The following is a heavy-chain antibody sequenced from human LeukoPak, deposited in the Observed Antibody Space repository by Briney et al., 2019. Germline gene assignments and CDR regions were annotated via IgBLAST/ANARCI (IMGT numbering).Heavy chain of an antibody. D-gene: IGHD3-22*01. CDR1: GFTFSSYA. J-gene: IGHJ3*02. CDR3: AKGGTYYYDSSGYYRDAFDI. V-gene: IGHV3-23*01. Sequence: GGSLRLSCVASGFTFSSYAMSWVRQAPGKGLEWVSAISGSGGSTYYADSVKGRFTISRDNSKNTLYLQMNSLRAEDTAVYYCAKGGTYYYDSSGYYRDAFDIWGQGTMVTVSS. CDR2: ISGSGGST.